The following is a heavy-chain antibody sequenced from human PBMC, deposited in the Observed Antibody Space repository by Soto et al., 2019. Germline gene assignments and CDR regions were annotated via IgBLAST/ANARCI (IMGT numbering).Heavy chain of an antibody. CDR1: GFTFSSYA. Sequence: GGSLRLSCAASGFTFSSYAMHWVRQAPGKGLEWVAVISYDGSNKYYADSVKGRFTISRDNAKNSLYLQMNSLRAEDTAVYYCARDLPLYDILTGDDAFDIWGQGTMVTVSS. CDR2: ISYDGSNK. J-gene: IGHJ3*02. CDR3: ARDLPLYDILTGDDAFDI. V-gene: IGHV3-30-3*01. D-gene: IGHD3-9*01.